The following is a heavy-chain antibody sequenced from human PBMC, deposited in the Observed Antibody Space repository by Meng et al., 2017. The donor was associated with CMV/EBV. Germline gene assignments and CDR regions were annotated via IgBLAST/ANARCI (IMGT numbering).Heavy chain of an antibody. CDR3: ASSDGDSSSSILDY. V-gene: IGHV1-18*01. Sequence: ASVKVSCKASGYTFTSYGISWVRQAPGQGLEWMGWISAYNGNTNYAQKLQGRVTMTTDTSTSTAHMELRSLRSDDTAVYYCASSDGDSSSSILDYWGQGTLVTVSS. CDR1: GYTFTSYG. CDR2: ISAYNGNT. D-gene: IGHD6-6*01. J-gene: IGHJ4*02.